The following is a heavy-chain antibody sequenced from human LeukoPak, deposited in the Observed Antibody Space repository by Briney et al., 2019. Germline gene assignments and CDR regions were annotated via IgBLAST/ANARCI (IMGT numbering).Heavy chain of an antibody. Sequence: SETLSLTCTVSGGSISSYYWSWIRQPPGKRLEWIGHIYYSGSTNYNPSLKSRVTISVDTSKNEFSLKLSSVTAADTAVYYCASRSSIWSGYQDTLYYFDSWGQGTLVTVSS. CDR3: ASRSSIWSGYQDTLYYFDS. V-gene: IGHV4-59*01. D-gene: IGHD3-3*01. CDR2: IYYSGST. J-gene: IGHJ4*02. CDR1: GGSISSYY.